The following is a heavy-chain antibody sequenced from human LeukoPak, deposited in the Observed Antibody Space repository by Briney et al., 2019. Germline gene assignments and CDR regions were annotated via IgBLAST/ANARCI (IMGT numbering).Heavy chain of an antibody. CDR2: ISTSSSYI. V-gene: IGHV3-21*01. CDR3: ARTSQLWFSRDFDY. J-gene: IGHJ4*02. CDR1: GFTFSSYS. Sequence: KPGGSLRLSCAASGFTFSSYSMNWVRQAPGKGLEWVSSISTSSSYIHYADSVKGRFTISRDNAKNSLYLQMNSLRAEDTAVYYCARTSQLWFSRDFDYWGQGTLVTVSS. D-gene: IGHD5-18*01.